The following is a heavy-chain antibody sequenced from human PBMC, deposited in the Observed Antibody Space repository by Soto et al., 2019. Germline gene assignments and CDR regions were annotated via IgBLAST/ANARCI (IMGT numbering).Heavy chain of an antibody. CDR2: VSPYSNIT. CDR3: ARNGERDLGLNYYFYYGMDV. J-gene: IGHJ6*02. V-gene: IGHV1-18*01. CDR1: DYIFTTYG. Sequence: GAAVKVSCKASDYIFTTYGISWVRQAPGQGLDWMGWVSPYSNITNYAQKFQGRVTMTTETSTSTGYMELRSLRSDDTAMYYCARNGERDLGLNYYFYYGMDVWGQGTSVTDSS. D-gene: IGHD3-10*01.